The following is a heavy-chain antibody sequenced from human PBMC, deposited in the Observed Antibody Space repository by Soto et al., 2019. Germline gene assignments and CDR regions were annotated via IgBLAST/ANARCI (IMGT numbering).Heavy chain of an antibody. CDR1: EFTFSNYA. D-gene: IGHD3-22*01. Sequence: GGSLRLSCAASEFTFSNYAMSWVRQAPGKGLEWVSAISYGGGTTYYADSVKGRFTISRDNSKNTLYLQMNSLRAEDTAVYYCAKIPGYYYDSTGYHFYYWGQGTLVTVSS. J-gene: IGHJ4*02. CDR2: ISYGGGTT. V-gene: IGHV3-23*01. CDR3: AKIPGYYYDSTGYHFYY.